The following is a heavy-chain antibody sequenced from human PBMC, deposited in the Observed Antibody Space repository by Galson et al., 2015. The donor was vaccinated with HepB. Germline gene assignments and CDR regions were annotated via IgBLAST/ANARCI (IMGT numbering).Heavy chain of an antibody. V-gene: IGHV3-33*01. CDR3: ARSNGNLYRGAFDI. J-gene: IGHJ3*02. D-gene: IGHD1-14*01. Sequence: SLRLSCAASGFTFSTYGMHWVRQAPGKGLEWVAVIWYDGSNKYYADSVKGRFTISRDNSKNTLYLQMDSLRAEDTAVYYCARSNGNLYRGAFDIWGQGTMVTVSS. CDR2: IWYDGSNK. CDR1: GFTFSTYG.